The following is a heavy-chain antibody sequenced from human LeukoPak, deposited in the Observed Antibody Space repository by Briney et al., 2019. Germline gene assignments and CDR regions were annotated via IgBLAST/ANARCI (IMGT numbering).Heavy chain of an antibody. D-gene: IGHD3-3*01. CDR3: ATTFGFTALGGFDS. V-gene: IGHV4-31*03. J-gene: IGHJ4*02. CDR2: IYYSGST. Sequence: SETLSLTCSVSGGSIRSVTYYWSWIRQPPGKGLEWIGYIYYSGSTYYSLSLRSRASISIDTSKNKFSLNLNSVTAADTAVYYCATTFGFTALGGFDSWGQGTLVTVSS. CDR1: GGSIRSVTYY.